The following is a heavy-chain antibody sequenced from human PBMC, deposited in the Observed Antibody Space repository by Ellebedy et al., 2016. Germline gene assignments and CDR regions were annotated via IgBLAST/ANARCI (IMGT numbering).Heavy chain of an antibody. J-gene: IGHJ4*02. Sequence: SETLSLTXRVYGGSFSGYYWGWIRQPPGKGLEWIGDINHSGSTNYNPSLKSRVTISVDTSKNQFSLKLSSVTAADTAVYYCARLNDYGDYVSFYYFDYWGQGTLVTVSS. CDR1: GGSFSGYY. D-gene: IGHD4-17*01. V-gene: IGHV4-34*01. CDR2: INHSGST. CDR3: ARLNDYGDYVSFYYFDY.